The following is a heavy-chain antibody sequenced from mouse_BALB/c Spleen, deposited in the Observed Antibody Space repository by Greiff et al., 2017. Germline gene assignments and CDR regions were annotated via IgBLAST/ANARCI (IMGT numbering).Heavy chain of an antibody. CDR1: GYTFTSYT. J-gene: IGHJ3*01. V-gene: IGHV1-4*02. Sequence: QVQLKESAAELARPGASVKMSCKASGYTFTSYTMHWVKQRPGQGLEWIGYINPSSGYTEYNQKFKDKTTLTADKSSSTAYMQLSSLTSEDSAVYYCARGDYRYGGRFAYWGQGTLVTVSA. CDR3: ARGDYRYGGRFAY. D-gene: IGHD2-14*01. CDR2: INPSSGYT.